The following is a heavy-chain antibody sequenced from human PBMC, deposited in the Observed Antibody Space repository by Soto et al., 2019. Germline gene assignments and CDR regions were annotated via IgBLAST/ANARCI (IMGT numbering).Heavy chain of an antibody. J-gene: IGHJ4*02. V-gene: IGHV3-23*01. D-gene: IGHD3-22*01. CDR2: ISGSGGST. CDR3: AKDPRIVVVHDYFDY. Sequence: PGGSLRLSCAASGFTFSSYAMSWVRQAPGKGLEWVSAISGSGGSTYYADSVKGRFTISRDNSKNTLYLQMNSLRAEDTAVYYCAKDPRIVVVHDYFDYWGQGTLVTVSS. CDR1: GFTFSSYA.